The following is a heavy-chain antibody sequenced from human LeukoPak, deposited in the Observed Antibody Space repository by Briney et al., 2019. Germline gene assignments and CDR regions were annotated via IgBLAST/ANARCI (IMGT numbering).Heavy chain of an antibody. J-gene: IGHJ4*02. CDR3: ARQLYGSDY. CDR1: GGSFSAYS. V-gene: IGHV4-34*01. D-gene: IGHD4-17*01. CDR2: VNHSGST. Sequence: PSETLSLTCAVYGGSFSAYSWTWIRQPPGKGLEWIGEVNHSGSTNYNPSLKSRVTISVDTSKNQFSLRLSSVTAADTAVYYCARQLYGSDYWGQGTLVTVS.